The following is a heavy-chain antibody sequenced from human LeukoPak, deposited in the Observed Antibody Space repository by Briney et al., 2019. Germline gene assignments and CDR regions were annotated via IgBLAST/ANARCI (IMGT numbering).Heavy chain of an antibody. J-gene: IGHJ4*02. CDR3: AKPTRGGGGSFLIDH. CDR1: GFTFSDYA. V-gene: IGHV3-33*06. D-gene: IGHD1-26*01. CDR2: IWYDASDK. Sequence: PGRSLRLSCATSGFTFSDYAMHWVRQAPGKGLEWVAVIWYDASDKYYGDSVKGRFTISRDNSKNTLYLEMDSLRVEDTAVYFCAKPTRGGGGSFLIDHWGQGTLVTDSS.